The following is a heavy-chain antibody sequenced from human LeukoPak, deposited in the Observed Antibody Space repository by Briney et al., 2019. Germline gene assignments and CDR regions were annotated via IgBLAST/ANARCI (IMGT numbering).Heavy chain of an antibody. J-gene: IGHJ4*02. Sequence: SETLSLTCTVSGGSISSSSYYWGWIRQPPGKGLEWIGSIYYSGSTYYNPSLKSRVTISVDTSKNQFSLKLSSVTAADTAVYYCARGLVVVPAATPNFDYWGQGTLVTVSS. V-gene: IGHV4-39*01. D-gene: IGHD2-2*01. CDR1: GGSISSSSYY. CDR3: ARGLVVVPAATPNFDY. CDR2: IYYSGST.